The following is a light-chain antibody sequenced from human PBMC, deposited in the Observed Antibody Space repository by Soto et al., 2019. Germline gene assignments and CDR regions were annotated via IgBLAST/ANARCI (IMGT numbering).Light chain of an antibody. CDR2: DAS. J-gene: IGKJ4*01. CDR3: QQRSSLPLT. CDR1: QSLRSS. Sequence: ETMMTQSPDTLSVSLGERATLSCRASQSLRSSLAWYQQKHGQXPRXXIYDASRRASGVPARFSVSVSGTDLTITLSSLEPEDGEVYYGQQRSSLPLTFGGGTKVDIK. V-gene: IGKV3-11*01.